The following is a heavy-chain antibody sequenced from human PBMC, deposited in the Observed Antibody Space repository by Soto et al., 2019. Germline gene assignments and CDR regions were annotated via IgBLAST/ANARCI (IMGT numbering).Heavy chain of an antibody. J-gene: IGHJ4*02. Sequence: QVQLQESGPGLVKPSQTLSLTCTVSGGSISSGGYYWSWIRQHPGKGLEWIGYIYYSGSTYYNPSLKGRVTISVDTSKNQFSLKLSSVTAADTAVYYCARGTRFLEWLPIDYWGQGTLVTVSS. V-gene: IGHV4-31*03. D-gene: IGHD3-3*01. CDR3: ARGTRFLEWLPIDY. CDR2: IYYSGST. CDR1: GGSISSGGYY.